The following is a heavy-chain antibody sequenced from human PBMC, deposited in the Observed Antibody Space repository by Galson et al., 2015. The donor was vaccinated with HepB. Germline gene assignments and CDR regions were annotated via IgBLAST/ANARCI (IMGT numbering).Heavy chain of an antibody. D-gene: IGHD3-22*01. Sequence: SLRLSCAASGFTFDDYAMHWVRQAPGKGLEWVPGISWNSGSIGYADSVKGRFTISRDNAKNSLYLQMNSLRAEDTALYYCANSLGGGYYPDAFDIWGQGTMVTVSS. CDR1: GFTFDDYA. J-gene: IGHJ3*02. CDR2: ISWNSGSI. CDR3: ANSLGGGYYPDAFDI. V-gene: IGHV3-9*01.